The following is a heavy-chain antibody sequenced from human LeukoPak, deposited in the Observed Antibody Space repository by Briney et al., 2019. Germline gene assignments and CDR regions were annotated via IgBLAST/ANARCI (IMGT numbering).Heavy chain of an antibody. CDR2: IYHSGST. CDR1: GYSISSGYY. CDR3: ARRLRYFVDY. Sequence: PSETLSLTCAVSGYSISSGYYWGWIRQPPGKGLEWIGSIYHSGSTYYNPSLKSRVTISVDTYKNQFSLKLSSVTAADTAVYYCARRLRYFVDYWGQGTLVTVSS. J-gene: IGHJ4*02. V-gene: IGHV4-38-2*01. D-gene: IGHD3-9*01.